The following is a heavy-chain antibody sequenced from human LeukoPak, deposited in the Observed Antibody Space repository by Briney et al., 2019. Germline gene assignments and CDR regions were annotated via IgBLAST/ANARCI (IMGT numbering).Heavy chain of an antibody. D-gene: IGHD5-18*01. V-gene: IGHV3-7*05. Sequence: GGSLRLSCVASGFTFSSSWMSWVRQAPGKGLEWVANIKQDGSEKYCVDSVKGRFTISRDNAKNSLYLQMNSLRAEDTAVYYWSKKAGVPPSTQQWPTSVDYWGQGTLVTVSS. CDR2: IKQDGSEK. CDR3: SKKAGVPPSTQQWPTSVDY. CDR1: GFTFSSSW. J-gene: IGHJ4*02.